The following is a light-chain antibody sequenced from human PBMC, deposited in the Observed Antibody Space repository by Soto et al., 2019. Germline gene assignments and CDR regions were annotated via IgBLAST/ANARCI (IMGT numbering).Light chain of an antibody. Sequence: DIQMTQSPSSLSASVGDRVTITCRASQSINSYLNWYQQKPGKAPKLLIYAASNLQSGVPSRFSGGGSGTDFTLNISSLQPEDFATYYCKQSYSSLALTFGGGTRVEIK. CDR1: QSINSY. V-gene: IGKV1-39*01. CDR2: AAS. CDR3: KQSYSSLALT. J-gene: IGKJ4*01.